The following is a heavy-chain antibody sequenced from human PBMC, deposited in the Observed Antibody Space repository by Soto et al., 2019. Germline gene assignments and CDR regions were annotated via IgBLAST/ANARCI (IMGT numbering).Heavy chain of an antibody. J-gene: IGHJ4*01. CDR2: IYYTGSS. V-gene: IGHV4-59*08. CDR1: GDSISGNF. D-gene: IGHD6-19*01. CDR3: ARHRAVSTNFDY. Sequence: QVQLQESGPGLVKPSETLSLTCTVSGDSISGNFWSWIRQPPGKGLEWIGYIYYTGSSNFNPSLKSRVTISVDTSKKQFSLKVNYVTAADTAVYYCARHRAVSTNFDYWGHGTLVTVSS.